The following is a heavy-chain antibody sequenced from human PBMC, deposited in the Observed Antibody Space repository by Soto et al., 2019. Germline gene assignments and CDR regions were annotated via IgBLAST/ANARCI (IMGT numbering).Heavy chain of an antibody. D-gene: IGHD3-3*01. Sequence: LSLSCSCSCGAIIGYCLAWGRQACGRGLEWIGRIYRSGGTKYNPALQSGVTMSLGTSKNQFSVRLSSVNAAATAVYYCARGQRFYESFDPWGQGTLVTVSS. J-gene: IGHJ5*02. CDR2: IYRSGGT. V-gene: IGHV4-4*07. CDR1: CGAIIGYC. CDR3: ARGQRFYESFDP.